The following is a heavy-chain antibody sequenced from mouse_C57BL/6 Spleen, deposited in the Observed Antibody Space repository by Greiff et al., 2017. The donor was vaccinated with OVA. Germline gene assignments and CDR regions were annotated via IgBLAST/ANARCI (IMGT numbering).Heavy chain of an antibody. Sequence: LQESGAELARPGASVKLSCKASGYTFTSYGISWVKQRPGQGLEWIGEIYPRSGNTYYNEKFKGKATLTADKSSSTAYMELRSLTSEDSAVYFCARWDYGSSYEDYWGQGTTLTVSS. D-gene: IGHD1-1*01. CDR3: ARWDYGSSYEDY. CDR2: IYPRSGNT. CDR1: GYTFTSYG. V-gene: IGHV1-81*01. J-gene: IGHJ2*01.